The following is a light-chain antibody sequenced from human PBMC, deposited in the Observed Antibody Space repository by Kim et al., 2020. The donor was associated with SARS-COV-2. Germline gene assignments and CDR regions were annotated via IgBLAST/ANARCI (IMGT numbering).Light chain of an antibody. CDR2: AAS. J-gene: IGKJ1*01. Sequence: AAVGDRVTITCRASQDIRSGLAWFQQRPGRAPKSLIYAASSLQSGAPSRFSGGGSGTEFTLTIISLQPEDSATYYCHQYTSYPRTFGQGTKVDIK. V-gene: IGKV1-16*01. CDR1: QDIRSG. CDR3: HQYTSYPRT.